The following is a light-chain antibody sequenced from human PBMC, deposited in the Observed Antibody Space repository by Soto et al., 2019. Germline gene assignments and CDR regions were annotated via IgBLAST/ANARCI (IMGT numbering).Light chain of an antibody. CDR2: DTS. V-gene: IGKV3-11*01. J-gene: IGKJ1*01. CDR3: QQTSNWPRT. Sequence: EIVLTQSPATLSLSPGQRATLSCRASQSISYYLAWYQQKPGQPPRLLIYDTSNRASGIPARFSGSGSGTDFTLTISSLEPDDFAVYYCQQTSNWPRTFGLGTKV. CDR1: QSISYY.